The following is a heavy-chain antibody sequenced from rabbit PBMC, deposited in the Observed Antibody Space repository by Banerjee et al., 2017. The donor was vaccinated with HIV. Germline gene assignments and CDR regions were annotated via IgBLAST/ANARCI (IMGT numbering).Heavy chain of an antibody. CDR1: GFSFSSSYW. V-gene: IGHV1S40*01. D-gene: IGHD6-1*01. Sequence: QSLEESGGDLVKPGASLTLTCTASGFSFSSSYWIWWVRQAPGKGLEWIASIDAGSSGSTYYASWAKGRFTISKTSSTTVTLQMTSLTAADTATYFCARDVDYTYVALDLWGPGTLVTVS. CDR3: ARDVDYTYVALDL. J-gene: IGHJ6*01. CDR2: IDAGSSGST.